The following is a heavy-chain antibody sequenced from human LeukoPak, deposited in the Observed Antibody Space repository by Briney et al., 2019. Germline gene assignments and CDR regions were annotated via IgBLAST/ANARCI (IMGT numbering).Heavy chain of an antibody. CDR1: GGSIDSNS. J-gene: IGHJ5*02. CDR3: ARRSSSWKNWFDP. V-gene: IGHV4-59*01. CDR2: IYYSGTT. Sequence: SETLSLTCTVSGGSIDSNSWTWIRQPPGKGLEWIGYIYYSGTTNYNPSLKSRVTMSVDMSENQFSLKLSSVTAADTAVYYCARRSSSWKNWFDPWGQGTLVTVSS. D-gene: IGHD6-13*01.